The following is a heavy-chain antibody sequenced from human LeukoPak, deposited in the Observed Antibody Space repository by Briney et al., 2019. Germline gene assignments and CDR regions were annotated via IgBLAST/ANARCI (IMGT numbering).Heavy chain of an antibody. Sequence: GGSLRLSCAASGFTFSTYAMNWVRQAPGKGLEYVSAISSNGGSTYYAKSVKGRFTISRDNSKNTLYLQMGSLGAEDMAVYYCAGSGGSYDYWGQGTLVTVSS. J-gene: IGHJ4*02. CDR3: AGSGGSYDY. D-gene: IGHD1-26*01. CDR1: GFTFSTYA. V-gene: IGHV3-64*01. CDR2: ISSNGGST.